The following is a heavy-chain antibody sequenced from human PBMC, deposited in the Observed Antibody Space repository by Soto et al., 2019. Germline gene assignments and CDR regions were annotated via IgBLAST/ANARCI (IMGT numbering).Heavy chain of an antibody. CDR1: GGSISSGGYY. V-gene: IGHV4-31*03. Sequence: PSETLSLTCTVSGGSISSGGYYWSWIRQHPGKGLEWIGYIYYSGSTYYNPSLKSRVTISVDTSKNQFSLKLSSVTAADTAVYYCARAPDPNVYYYYMDVWGKGTTVTVSS. J-gene: IGHJ6*03. CDR3: ARAPDPNVYYYYMDV. CDR2: IYYSGST.